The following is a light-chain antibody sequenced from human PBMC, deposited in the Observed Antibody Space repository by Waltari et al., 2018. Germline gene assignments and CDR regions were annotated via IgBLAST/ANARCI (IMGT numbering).Light chain of an antibody. V-gene: IGKV4-1*01. J-gene: IGKJ4*01. CDR1: QSVLYSSNNKNY. CDR3: QQYYSTPLT. Sequence: LGERATIHCKSSQSVLYSSNNKNYLAWYQQKPGQPPKLRIYWASTRESGVPDRFSGSGSGTDVTLTISSLQAEDVAVYYCQQYYSTPLTFGGGTKVEIK. CDR2: WAS.